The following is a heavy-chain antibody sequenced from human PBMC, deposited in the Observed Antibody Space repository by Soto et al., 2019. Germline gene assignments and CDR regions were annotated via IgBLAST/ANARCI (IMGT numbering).Heavy chain of an antibody. Sequence: HPGGSLRLSCSASGFTLSDYAMHWVRQTPGKGLEYVSVIRSGGDRIYYADSVKGRFTISRDNSKNTLFLQMNSLRPDDTAMYYCVKDHPALEYWGHGTLVTVSS. CDR3: VKDHPALEY. CDR1: GFTLSDYA. V-gene: IGHV3-64D*06. CDR2: IRSGGDRI. J-gene: IGHJ4*01.